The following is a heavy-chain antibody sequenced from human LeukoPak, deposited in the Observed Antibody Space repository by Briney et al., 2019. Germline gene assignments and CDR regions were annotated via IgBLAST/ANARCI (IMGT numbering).Heavy chain of an antibody. CDR3: ARDLAAAGWFDP. J-gene: IGHJ5*02. V-gene: IGHV3-53*01. Sequence: GGSLRLSCAASGFTFSSYTMSWVRQAPGKGLEWVSVIYSGGSTYYADSVKGRFTISRDNSKNTLYLQMNSLRAEDTAVYYCARDLAAAGWFDPWGQGTLVTVSS. D-gene: IGHD6-13*01. CDR1: GFTFSSYT. CDR2: IYSGGST.